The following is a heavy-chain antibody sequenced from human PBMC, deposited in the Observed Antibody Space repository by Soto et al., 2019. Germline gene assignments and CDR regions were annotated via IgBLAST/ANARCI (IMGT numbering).Heavy chain of an antibody. D-gene: IGHD6-6*01. CDR3: ARERRRPKGFDY. J-gene: IGHJ4*02. CDR1: GDILSTYS. Sequence: QAQLVQSGAEVKKPGSSVKVSCKASGDILSTYSINWVRQAPGQGLEWMGGIIPIFGTADYAQKFQGKVTMTADKSTSTAYMELSSLTSEDTAIYFCARERRRPKGFDYWGPGTQVTVSS. V-gene: IGHV1-69*14. CDR2: IIPIFGTA.